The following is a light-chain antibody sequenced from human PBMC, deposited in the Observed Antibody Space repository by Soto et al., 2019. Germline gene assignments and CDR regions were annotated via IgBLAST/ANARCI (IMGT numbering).Light chain of an antibody. V-gene: IGKV1-9*01. CDR3: QQLERDPPWM. Sequence: IHLTQSPSSLSASVGDRVTITCRASQDIRTYLAWYQQSPGRAPKLLIYLASNMHTGAPPRFSASGSGTEFTLSFSALQPDDFTTDYCQQLERDPPWMLGQGTRVEIK. J-gene: IGKJ1*01. CDR1: QDIRTY. CDR2: LAS.